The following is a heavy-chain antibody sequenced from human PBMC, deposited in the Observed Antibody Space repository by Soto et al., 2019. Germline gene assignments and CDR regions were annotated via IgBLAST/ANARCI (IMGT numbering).Heavy chain of an antibody. V-gene: IGHV3-9*01. CDR2: FKWNSGDV. J-gene: IGHJ6*02. Sequence: GGSLRLSCAASGFTFSSYGMHWVRQVPGKGLEWVSGFKWNSGDVGYADSVKGRFTISRDNAKNSLYLQMNSLRPEDTAVYYCAKDRSSGSPYYGMDFWGQGTMVTAP. CDR1: GFTFSSYG. CDR3: AKDRSSGSPYYGMDF. D-gene: IGHD3-10*01.